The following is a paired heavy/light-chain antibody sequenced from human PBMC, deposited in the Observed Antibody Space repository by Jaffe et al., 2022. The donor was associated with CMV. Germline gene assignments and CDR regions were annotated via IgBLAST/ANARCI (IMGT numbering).Light chain of an antibody. Sequence: EIVLTQSPGTLSLSPGERATLSCRASQSVSSSYLAWYQQKPGQAPRLLIYGASSRATGIPDRFSGSGSGTDFTLTISRLEPEDFAVYYCQQYGSSPDTFGQGTKVEIK. CDR1: QSVSSSY. CDR3: QQYGSSPDT. CDR2: GAS. J-gene: IGKJ1*01. V-gene: IGKV3-20*01.
Heavy chain of an antibody. D-gene: IGHD3-9*01. CDR1: GFTFSSYW. J-gene: IGHJ5*02. V-gene: IGHV3-7*01. Sequence: EVQLVESGGGLVQPGGSLRLSCAASGFTFSSYWMSWVRQAPGKGLEWVANIKQDGSEKYYVDSVKGRFTISRDNAKNSLYLQMNSLRAEDTAVYYCARDAAYDILTGYRPRGFDPWGQGTLVTVSS. CDR3: ARDAAYDILTGYRPRGFDP. CDR2: IKQDGSEK.